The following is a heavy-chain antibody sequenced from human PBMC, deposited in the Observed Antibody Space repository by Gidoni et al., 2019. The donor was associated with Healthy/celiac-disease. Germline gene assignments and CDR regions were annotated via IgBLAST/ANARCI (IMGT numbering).Heavy chain of an antibody. D-gene: IGHD1-26*01. CDR2: INHSGST. J-gene: IGHJ4*02. CDR3: ARGGGRWELN. Sequence: GLEWIGEINHSGSTNYNPSLKSRVTISVDTSKNQFSLKLSSVTAADTAVYYCARGGGRWELNWGQGTLVTVSS. V-gene: IGHV4-34*01.